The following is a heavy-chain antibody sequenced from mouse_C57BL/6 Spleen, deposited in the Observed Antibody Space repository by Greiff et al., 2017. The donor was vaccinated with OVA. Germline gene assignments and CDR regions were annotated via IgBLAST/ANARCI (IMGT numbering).Heavy chain of an antibody. CDR2: IYPGDGDT. CDR3: ARIGDGYWFAY. V-gene: IGHV1-82*01. CDR1: GYAFSSSW. D-gene: IGHD2-3*01. Sequence: QVQLQASGPELVKPGASVKISCKASGYAFSSSWMNWVKQRPGKGLEWIGRIYPGDGDTNYNGKFKGKATLTADKSSTTAYMQLSSLTSEDSAVYFCARIGDGYWFAYWGQGTLVTVSA. J-gene: IGHJ3*01.